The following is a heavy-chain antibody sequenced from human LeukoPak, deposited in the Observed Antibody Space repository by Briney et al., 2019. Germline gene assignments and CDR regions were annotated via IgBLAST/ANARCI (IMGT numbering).Heavy chain of an antibody. D-gene: IGHD2-15*01. Sequence: SETLSLICAVYGGSFSGYYWSWIRQPPGKGLEWIGEINHSGSTNYNPSLKSRVTISVDTSKNQFSLKLSSVTAADTAVYYCARAGGYCSGGSCYYWYFDYWGQGTLVTVSS. CDR3: ARAGGYCSGGSCYYWYFDY. V-gene: IGHV4-34*01. CDR2: INHSGST. CDR1: GGSFSGYY. J-gene: IGHJ4*02.